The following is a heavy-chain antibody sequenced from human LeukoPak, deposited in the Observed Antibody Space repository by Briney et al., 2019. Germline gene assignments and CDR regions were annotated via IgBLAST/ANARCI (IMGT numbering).Heavy chain of an antibody. CDR3: ARDTYGDYGHWFDP. Sequence: SETLSLTCTVPGGSISSGGYYWSWIRQHPGKGLEWIGYIYYSGSTYYNPSLKSRVTISVDTSKNQFSLKLSSVTAADTAVYYCARDTYGDYGHWFDPWGQGTLVTVSS. V-gene: IGHV4-31*03. J-gene: IGHJ5*02. CDR1: GGSISSGGYY. CDR2: IYYSGST. D-gene: IGHD4-17*01.